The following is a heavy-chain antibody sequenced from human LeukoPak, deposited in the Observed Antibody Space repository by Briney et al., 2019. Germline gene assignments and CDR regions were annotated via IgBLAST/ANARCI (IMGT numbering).Heavy chain of an antibody. CDR3: ARVAVGYCSSTSCYGDFDY. V-gene: IGHV1-18*01. Sequence: ASLKVSRKASGYTLTSYGISWVRQAPGQRRERVGWISAYNGNTNYAQKLKGRVTMTTDTSTSTAYMELRSLTSDDTAVCYCARVAVGYCSSTSCYGDFDYWGQGTLVTVSS. D-gene: IGHD2-2*03. J-gene: IGHJ4*02. CDR2: ISAYNGNT. CDR1: GYTLTSYG.